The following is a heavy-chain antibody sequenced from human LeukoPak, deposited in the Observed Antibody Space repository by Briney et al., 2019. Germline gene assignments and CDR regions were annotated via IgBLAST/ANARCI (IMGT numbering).Heavy chain of an antibody. V-gene: IGHV3-11*04. CDR2: ISSSGSTI. J-gene: IGHJ4*02. Sequence: GGSLRLSCAASGFTFSDYYMSWIRQAPGKGLEWVSYISSSGSTIYYADSVKGRFTISRGNAKNSLYLQMNSLRAEDTAVYYCARGYRRSGWYEIYFEYWGQGTLVTVSS. CDR3: ARGYRRSGWYEIYFEY. CDR1: GFTFSDYY. D-gene: IGHD6-19*01.